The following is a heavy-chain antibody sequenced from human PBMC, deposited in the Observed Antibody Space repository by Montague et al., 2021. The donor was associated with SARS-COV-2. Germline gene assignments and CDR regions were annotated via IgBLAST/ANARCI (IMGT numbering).Heavy chain of an antibody. CDR1: GGSISSSSYY. J-gene: IGHJ5*02. V-gene: IGHV4-39*01. CDR3: ARLKAPYCSSTSCYSAPWFDP. Sequence: SETLSLTCTVSGGSISSSSYYWGWIRQPPGKGLEWIGSIYYSGSTYYNPSLKSRVTISVDTSKNQFSLKLSSVTAADTAVYYCARLKAPYCSSTSCYSAPWFDPWGQGTLVTVSS. CDR2: IYYSGST. D-gene: IGHD2-2*01.